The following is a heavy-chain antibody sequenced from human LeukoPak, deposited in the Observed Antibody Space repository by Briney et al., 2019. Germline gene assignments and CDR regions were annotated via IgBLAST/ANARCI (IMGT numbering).Heavy chain of an antibody. CDR3: AKRRSGYCSSTSCQDTFDY. Sequence: GGSLRLSCAASGFTFNSYAMSWVRQAPGKGLEWVSAVSGSGGNTYYPDSVKGRFTISRDNSKNTLYLQMNSLRAEDTAVYYCAKRRSGYCSSTSCQDTFDYWGQGTLVTVSS. D-gene: IGHD2-2*01. V-gene: IGHV3-23*01. CDR2: VSGSGGNT. CDR1: GFTFNSYA. J-gene: IGHJ4*02.